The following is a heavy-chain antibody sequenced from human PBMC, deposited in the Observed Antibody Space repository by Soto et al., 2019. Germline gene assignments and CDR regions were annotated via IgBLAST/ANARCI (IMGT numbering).Heavy chain of an antibody. CDR2: IKSKTDGGTT. CDR3: SHGYYQYFDS. D-gene: IGHD5-18*01. V-gene: IGHV3-15*07. J-gene: IGHJ4*02. Sequence: PGGSLRLSCAVSGVTLTNVWMNWVRQAPGKGPEWVSRIKSKTDGGTTDYAAPVKGRFTISRDDSENTLYLQMNSLKTEDTAMNYCSHGYYQYFDSWGQGTLVTVSS. CDR1: GVTLTNVW.